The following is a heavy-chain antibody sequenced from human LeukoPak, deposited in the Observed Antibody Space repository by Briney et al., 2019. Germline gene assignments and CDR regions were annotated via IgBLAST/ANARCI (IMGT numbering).Heavy chain of an antibody. D-gene: IGHD4-17*01. J-gene: IGHJ4*02. CDR1: GGSISSGAYY. CDR3: AKGYDHYGDYRLVLHYFDY. Sequence: SQTLSLTCTVSGGSISSGAYYWSWIRQVPGKGLEWIGYGYFRGNTFYNPSLKGRATISVDTSNNHFSLQLNSVTAADTAVYYCAKGYDHYGDYRLVLHYFDYWGQGTLVTVSS. V-gene: IGHV4-31*03. CDR2: GYFRGNT.